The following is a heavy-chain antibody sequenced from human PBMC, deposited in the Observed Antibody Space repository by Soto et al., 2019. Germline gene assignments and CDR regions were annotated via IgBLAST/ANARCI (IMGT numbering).Heavy chain of an antibody. CDR1: GYTFTSYG. Sequence: SVKVSCKASGYTFTSYGISWVRQAPGQGLEWMGRIIPILGIANYAQKFQGRVTITADKSTSTAYMELSSLRSEDTAVYYCARSIAETPDYWGQGTLVTVSS. CDR2: IIPILGIA. CDR3: ARSIAETPDY. J-gene: IGHJ4*02. V-gene: IGHV1-69*04. D-gene: IGHD6-13*01.